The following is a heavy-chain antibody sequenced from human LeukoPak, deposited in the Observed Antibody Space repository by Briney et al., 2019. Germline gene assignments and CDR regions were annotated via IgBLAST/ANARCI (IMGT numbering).Heavy chain of an antibody. J-gene: IGHJ4*02. Sequence: GGSLRLSCAASGFTFSTYGMHWVRQAPGKGLEWVALIWYDGSNKYYADSVKGRFTISRDNSKNTLYLQMNSLRAEDAAVYYCAREVRFLASAHTPPIRYFDYWGQGTLVTVSS. CDR3: AREVRFLASAHTPPIRYFDY. D-gene: IGHD3-3*01. V-gene: IGHV3-33*01. CDR1: GFTFSTYG. CDR2: IWYDGSNK.